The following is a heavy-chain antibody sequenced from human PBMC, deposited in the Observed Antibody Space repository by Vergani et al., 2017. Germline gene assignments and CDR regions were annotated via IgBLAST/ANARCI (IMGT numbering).Heavy chain of an antibody. CDR2: ISGSGGST. CDR3: AKDGGYCSSTSCYRGKYFDY. Sequence: EVQLLESGGDLVQPGGSLRLSCAASGFTFSSYAMSWVRQAPGKGLEWVSAISGSGGSTYYADSVKGRFTISRDNSKNTLYLQMNSLRAEDTAVYYCAKDGGYCSSTSCYRGKYFDYWGQGTLVTVSS. V-gene: IGHV3-23*01. D-gene: IGHD2-2*03. CDR1: GFTFSSYA. J-gene: IGHJ4*02.